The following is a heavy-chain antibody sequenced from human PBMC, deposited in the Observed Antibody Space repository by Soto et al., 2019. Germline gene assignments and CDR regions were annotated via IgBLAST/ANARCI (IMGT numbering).Heavy chain of an antibody. CDR3: ANIAATRKLWLEDYFDY. D-gene: IGHD2-15*01. V-gene: IGHV3-30*18. J-gene: IGHJ4*02. Sequence: QAGGSLRLSCAASGFAFSSYGMHWVRQAPGKGLEWVAVISYDGSNKYYADSVKGRFTISRDNSKNTLYLQMDSLRAEDTAVYYCANIAATRKLWLEDYFDYWGQGTLVTVSS. CDR2: ISYDGSNK. CDR1: GFAFSSYG.